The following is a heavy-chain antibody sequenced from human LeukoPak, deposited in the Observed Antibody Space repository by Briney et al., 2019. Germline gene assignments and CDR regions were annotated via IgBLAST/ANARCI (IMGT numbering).Heavy chain of an antibody. CDR2: INSDGSST. D-gene: IGHD3-10*01. Sequence: GGSLRLSCAASGFTFSSYWMHWVRQAPGKGLVWVSRINSDGSSTSYADSVKGRFTISRDNAKNTLYLQMYSLRAEDTAVYYCARAARYYYGSGLHFDYWGQGTLVTVSS. V-gene: IGHV3-74*01. J-gene: IGHJ4*02. CDR3: ARAARYYYGSGLHFDY. CDR1: GFTFSSYW.